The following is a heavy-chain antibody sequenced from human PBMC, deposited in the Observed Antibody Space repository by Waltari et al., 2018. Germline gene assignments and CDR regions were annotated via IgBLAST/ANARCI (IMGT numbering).Heavy chain of an antibody. CDR1: GGSISGYS. CDR2: IYTRGST. Sequence: QVQLQESGPGLVKPSETLSLTCTVPGGSISGYSWRWIRQPAGKGLEWIGRIYTRGSTNYNPSLKSRVTMSVDTSKNHFSLKLSSVTAADTAVYYCASGYGSGSYNYFDYWGQGTLVTVSS. V-gene: IGHV4-4*07. D-gene: IGHD3-10*01. J-gene: IGHJ4*02. CDR3: ASGYGSGSYNYFDY.